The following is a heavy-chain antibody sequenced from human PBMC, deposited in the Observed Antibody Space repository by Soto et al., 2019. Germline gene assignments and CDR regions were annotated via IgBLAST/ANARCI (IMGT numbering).Heavy chain of an antibody. Sequence: GGSLRLSCAASGFTFTRYSMNWVRQAPGKGLEWVSSISSTTNYIYYGDSMKGRFTISRDNAKNSLYLEMNGLRAEDTAVYYCARESEDLTSNFDYWGQGTLVTVSS. J-gene: IGHJ4*02. CDR2: ISSTTNYI. CDR3: ARESEDLTSNFDY. V-gene: IGHV3-21*06. CDR1: GFTFTRYS.